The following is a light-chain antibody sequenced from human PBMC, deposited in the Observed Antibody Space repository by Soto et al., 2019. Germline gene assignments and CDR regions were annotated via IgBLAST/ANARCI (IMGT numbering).Light chain of an antibody. CDR2: EVS. V-gene: IGLV2-14*01. Sequence: QSALTQPASVSGSPGQSITISCTGTSSDVGGYNYVSWYQQHAGKAPKLMVYEVSNRPSGVSNRFSGFKSGNTASLTISGLQTEDEADYYCSSYTSSATWVFGGGTKVTVL. J-gene: IGLJ3*02. CDR3: SSYTSSATWV. CDR1: SSDVGGYNY.